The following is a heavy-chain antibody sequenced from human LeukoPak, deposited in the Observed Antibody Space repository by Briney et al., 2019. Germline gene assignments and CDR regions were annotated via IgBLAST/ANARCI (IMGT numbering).Heavy chain of an antibody. Sequence: GGSLRLSCAASGFTFSNYWMHWVRQAPGKGLMWASRINVHGNVTTYADSVKGRFTISRDNAKKTLYLQMNSLRVEETAVYYCARGYSGTYRADYWGQGILVTVSS. V-gene: IGHV3-74*01. D-gene: IGHD1-26*01. CDR2: INVHGNVT. CDR1: GFTFSNYW. J-gene: IGHJ4*02. CDR3: ARGYSGTYRADY.